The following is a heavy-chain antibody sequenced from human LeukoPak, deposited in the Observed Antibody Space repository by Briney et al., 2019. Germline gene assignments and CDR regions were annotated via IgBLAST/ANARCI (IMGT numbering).Heavy chain of an antibody. CDR1: GFTFSSYG. CDR2: IRYDGSNK. D-gene: IGHD6-6*01. V-gene: IGHV3-30*02. CDR3: AKDEGSSSDY. Sequence: GGSLRLSCAESGFTFSSYGMHWVRQAPGKGLEWVTFIRYDGSNKYYADSVKGRFTISRDNSKNTLYLQMNSLRAEDTAVYYCAKDEGSSSDYWGQGTLVTVSS. J-gene: IGHJ4*02.